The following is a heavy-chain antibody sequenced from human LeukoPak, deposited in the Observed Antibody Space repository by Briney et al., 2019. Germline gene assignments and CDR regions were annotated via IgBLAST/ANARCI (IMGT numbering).Heavy chain of an antibody. CDR2: VSDSGGST. CDR1: GFTFSAYA. D-gene: IGHD4-23*01. J-gene: IGHJ4*02. Sequence: GGSLRLSCAASGFTFSAYAMNWVRQAPGKGLEWVSSVSDSGGSTDYADSVKGRFTISRDNSKNTLYPQMNSLGADDTAVYYCAKEGGGRLFYFYCWGAGTLVTVSS. CDR3: AKEGGGRLFYFYC. V-gene: IGHV3-23*01.